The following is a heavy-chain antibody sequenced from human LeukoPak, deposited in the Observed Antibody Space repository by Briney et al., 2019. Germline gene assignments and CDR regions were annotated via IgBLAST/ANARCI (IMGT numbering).Heavy chain of an antibody. CDR3: ARHQGGYYDSSGYYYLGAGPMDY. CDR2: IYPGDSDT. Sequence: GESLKTSCKGSGYSFTSYWIGWVRQMPGKGLEWMGIIYPGDSDTRYSPSFQGQVTISADKSISTAYLQWSSLKASDTAMYYCARHQGGYYDSSGYYYLGAGPMDYWGQGTLVTVSS. CDR1: GYSFTSYW. D-gene: IGHD3-22*01. J-gene: IGHJ4*02. V-gene: IGHV5-51*01.